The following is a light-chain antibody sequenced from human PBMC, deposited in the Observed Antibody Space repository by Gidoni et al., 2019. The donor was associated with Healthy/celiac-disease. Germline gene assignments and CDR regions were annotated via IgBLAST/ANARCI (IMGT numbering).Light chain of an antibody. CDR1: QSVLYSSSNKNY. CDR3: QQYYSTPKT. CDR2: WAS. Sequence: MTQLPIPLAVSLGERATLNCKSSQSVLYSSSNKNYLAWYQQKPGQPPKLLIYWASTRESGVPDRFSGSGSGTDFTLTISSLQAEDVAVYYCQQYYSTPKTFGQGTKVEIK. J-gene: IGKJ1*01. V-gene: IGKV4-1*01.